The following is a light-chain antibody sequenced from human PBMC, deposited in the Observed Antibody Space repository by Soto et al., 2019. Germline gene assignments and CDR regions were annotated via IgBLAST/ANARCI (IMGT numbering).Light chain of an antibody. Sequence: QSVLTRPPSASGTPGQRVTISCSGSSSNIGSNTVNWYQQLPGTAPKLLIYSNNQRPSGVPDRFSGSKSGTSASLAISGLKSEDEADYYCAAWDDSLKGVVFGGGTKLTVL. CDR2: SNN. J-gene: IGLJ2*01. CDR3: AAWDDSLKGVV. CDR1: SSNIGSNT. V-gene: IGLV1-44*01.